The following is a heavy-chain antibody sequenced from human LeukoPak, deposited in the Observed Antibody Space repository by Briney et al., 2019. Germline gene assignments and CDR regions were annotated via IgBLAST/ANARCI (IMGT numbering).Heavy chain of an antibody. J-gene: IGHJ3*02. V-gene: IGHV1-18*01. D-gene: IGHD3-22*01. CDR2: ISAYNGNT. Sequence: ASVKVSCKASGYTFTSYGISWVRQAPGQGLELMGWISAYNGNTKYAQKLQGRVTMTTDTSTSTDYMELRSLRSDDTAVYYCATTLITMIVVVGDAFDIWGQGTMVTVSS. CDR3: ATTLITMIVVVGDAFDI. CDR1: GYTFTSYG.